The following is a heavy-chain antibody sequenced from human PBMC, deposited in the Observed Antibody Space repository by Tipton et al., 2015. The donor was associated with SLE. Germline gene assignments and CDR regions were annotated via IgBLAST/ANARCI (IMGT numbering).Heavy chain of an antibody. CDR1: GFTFSSYS. Sequence: SLRLSCAASGFTFSSYSMNWVRQAPGKGLEWVSGISWNSGSIGYADSVKGRFTISRDNAKNSLYLQMNSLRAEDTALYYCAKMGGGPDAFDIWGQGTMVTVSS. J-gene: IGHJ3*02. D-gene: IGHD3-16*01. CDR2: ISWNSGSI. V-gene: IGHV3-9*01. CDR3: AKMGGGPDAFDI.